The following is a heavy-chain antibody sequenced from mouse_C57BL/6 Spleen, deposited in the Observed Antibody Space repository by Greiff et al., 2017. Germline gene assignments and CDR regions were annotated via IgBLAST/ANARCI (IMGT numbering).Heavy chain of an antibody. Sequence: VQLQQSGAELAKPGASVKLSCKASGYTFTSYWMHWVKQRPGQGLEWIGYINPSSGYTKYNQKFKGKATLTADKSSSTAYLQLSSLTYEDSAVYYCARWDYDGYLVEDYWGQGTTVTVSS. CDR2: INPSSGYT. CDR1: GYTFTSYW. D-gene: IGHD2-3*01. J-gene: IGHJ2*01. CDR3: ARWDYDGYLVEDY. V-gene: IGHV1-7*01.